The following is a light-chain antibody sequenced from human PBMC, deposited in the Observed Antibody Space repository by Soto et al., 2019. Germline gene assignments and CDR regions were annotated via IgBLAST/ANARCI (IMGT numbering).Light chain of an antibody. CDR3: LLYYNGAWV. CDR2: LTS. Sequence: QAVVTQEPSLTVSPGGTVTLTCASSTGAVTSTYYPNWFQQKPGQAPRALIYLTSNKHSWTPARFSGSLLGGKAALTLSGVQPEDEAEYYCLLYYNGAWVFSGGTKLTVL. CDR1: TGAVTSTYY. V-gene: IGLV7-43*01. J-gene: IGLJ3*02.